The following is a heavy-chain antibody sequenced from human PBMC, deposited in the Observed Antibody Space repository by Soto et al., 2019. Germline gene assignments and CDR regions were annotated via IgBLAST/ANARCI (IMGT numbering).Heavy chain of an antibody. Sequence: SETLSLPCTVSSGSISSAVYSWTWNRQHPGKGLEWIGYIYYSGETNYNPSVKSRVTISVDRTKNQFSLKLSSVTAADPSVYYCARDQGGEFLKGSGMDVWGQGTTVTVSS. CDR2: IYYSGET. CDR1: SGSISSAVYS. V-gene: IGHV4-61*08. CDR3: ARDQGGEFLKGSGMDV. J-gene: IGHJ6*02. D-gene: IGHD3-10*01.